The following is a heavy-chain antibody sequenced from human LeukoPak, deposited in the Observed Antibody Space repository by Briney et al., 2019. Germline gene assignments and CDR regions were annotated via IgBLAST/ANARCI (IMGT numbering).Heavy chain of an antibody. D-gene: IGHD6-13*01. CDR2: IIPIFGTA. J-gene: IGHJ3*02. V-gene: IGHV1-69*06. CDR3: AKAPGIAAAGTPNAFDI. CDR1: GGTFRSYA. Sequence: SVKVSCKASGGTFRSYAISWVRQAPGQGLEWMGGIIPIFGTANYAQKFQGRVTITADKSTSTAYMELSSLRSEDTAVYYCAKAPGIAAAGTPNAFDIWGQGTMVTVSS.